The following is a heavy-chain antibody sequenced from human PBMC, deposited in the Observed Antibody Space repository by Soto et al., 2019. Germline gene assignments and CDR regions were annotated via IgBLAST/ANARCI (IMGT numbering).Heavy chain of an antibody. CDR2: ISWNSGSI. CDR3: AKDGGHVRGYSYGSYYYYIDV. D-gene: IGHD5-18*01. J-gene: IGHJ6*03. V-gene: IGHV3-9*01. CDR1: GFTFDDYA. Sequence: EVQLVESGGGLVQPGRSLRLSCAASGFTFDDYAMHWVRQAPGKGLEWVSGISWNSGSIGYADSVKGRFTISRDNAKNSLYLQMNSLRAEDTALYYCAKDGGHVRGYSYGSYYYYIDVWGKGTTVTVSS.